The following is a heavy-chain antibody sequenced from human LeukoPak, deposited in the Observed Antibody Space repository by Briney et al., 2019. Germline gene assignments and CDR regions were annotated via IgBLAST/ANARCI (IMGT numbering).Heavy chain of an antibody. CDR1: GFTFSSYS. V-gene: IGHV3-21*01. D-gene: IGHD2-15*01. CDR2: ISSSSSYI. Sequence: AGGSLRLSCAASGFTFSSYSMNWVRQAPGKGLEWVSSISSSSSYIYYADSVKGRFTISRDNARNSLYLQMNTLRAEDTAVYSCARGADGVSSNSRGWFDPWGQGTLVTVSS. J-gene: IGHJ5*02. CDR3: ARGADGVSSNSRGWFDP.